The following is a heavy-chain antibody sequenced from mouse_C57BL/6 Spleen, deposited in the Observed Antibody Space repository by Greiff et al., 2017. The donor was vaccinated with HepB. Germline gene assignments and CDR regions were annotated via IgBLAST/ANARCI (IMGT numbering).Heavy chain of an antibody. J-gene: IGHJ3*01. V-gene: IGHV1-18*01. CDR1: GYTFTDYN. Sequence: EVQLQQSGPELVKPGASVKIPCKASGYTFTDYNMDWVKQSHGKSLEWIGDINPNNGGTNYNQKFKGKATLTVDKSSSTAYMELRSLTSDDTAVYYCARDYGSSYGFAYWGQGTLVTVSA. CDR3: ARDYGSSYGFAY. D-gene: IGHD1-1*01. CDR2: INPNNGGT.